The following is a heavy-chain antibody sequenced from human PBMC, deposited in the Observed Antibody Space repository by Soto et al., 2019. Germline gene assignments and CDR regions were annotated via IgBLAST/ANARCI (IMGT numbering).Heavy chain of an antibody. V-gene: IGHV3-33*01. Sequence: GGSLRLSCAASGFTFSSYGTHWVRQAPGKGLEWVAVIWYDGSNKYYADSVKGRFTISRDNSKNTLYLQMNSLRAEDTAVYYCASRDRGSSSDLDYWGQGTLVTVSS. J-gene: IGHJ4*02. CDR3: ASRDRGSSSDLDY. D-gene: IGHD6-6*01. CDR2: IWYDGSNK. CDR1: GFTFSSYG.